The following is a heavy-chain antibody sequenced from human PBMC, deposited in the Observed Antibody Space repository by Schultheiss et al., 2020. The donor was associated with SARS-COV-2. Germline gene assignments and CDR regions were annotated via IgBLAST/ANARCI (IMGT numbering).Heavy chain of an antibody. CDR2: ISGSGGST. D-gene: IGHD1-26*01. J-gene: IGHJ4*02. V-gene: IGHV3-23*01. CDR1: GFTFSSYS. Sequence: GGSLRLSCAASGFTFSSYSMNWVRQAPGKGLEWVSAISGSGGSTYYADSVKGRFTISRDNSKNTLYLQMNSLRAEDTAVYYCAREELVGGSAFDSWGQGTLVTVSS. CDR3: AREELVGGSAFDS.